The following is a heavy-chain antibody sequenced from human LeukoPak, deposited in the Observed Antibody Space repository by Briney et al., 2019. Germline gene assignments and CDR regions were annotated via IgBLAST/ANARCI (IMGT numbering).Heavy chain of an antibody. D-gene: IGHD3-22*01. Sequence: GGSLRLSCAASGSTFSSYSMNWVRQAPGKGLEWVSSISSSSSYIYYADSVKGRFTISRDNAKNSLYLQMNSLRAEDTAVYYCARDTYDSSGYYVYYYYYGMDVWGQGTTVTVSS. CDR3: ARDTYDSSGYYVYYYYYGMDV. J-gene: IGHJ6*02. CDR2: ISSSSSYI. CDR1: GSTFSSYS. V-gene: IGHV3-21*01.